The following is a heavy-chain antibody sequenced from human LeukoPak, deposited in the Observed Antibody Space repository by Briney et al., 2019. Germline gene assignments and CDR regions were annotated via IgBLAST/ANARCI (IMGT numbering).Heavy chain of an antibody. CDR3: AREGGSYSSAIDY. Sequence: PSETLSLTCAVYGGSFSGYYWSWIRQPPGKGLEWIGEINRSGSTNYNPSLKSRVTISVDTSKNQFSLKLSSVTAADTAVYYCAREGGSYSSAIDYWGQGTLVTVSS. D-gene: IGHD1-26*01. V-gene: IGHV4-34*01. CDR1: GGSFSGYY. CDR2: INRSGST. J-gene: IGHJ4*02.